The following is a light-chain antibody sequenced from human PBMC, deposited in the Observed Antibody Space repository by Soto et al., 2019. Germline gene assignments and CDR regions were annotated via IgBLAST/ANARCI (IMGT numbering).Light chain of an antibody. J-gene: IGKJ5*01. CDR3: QQSYSTPPYT. Sequence: EIVLTQSQGTLSLSPGDRGTLSCRASQSFSSTYLAWYQQQPGQAPRLLIYGASNRATGIPDRFSGSGSGTDFTLTISSLQPEDFATYYCQQSYSTPPYTFGQGTRLEI. V-gene: IGKV3-20*01. CDR2: GAS. CDR1: QSFSSTY.